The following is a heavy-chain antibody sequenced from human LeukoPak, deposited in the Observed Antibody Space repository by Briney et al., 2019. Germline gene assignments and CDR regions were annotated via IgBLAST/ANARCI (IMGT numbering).Heavy chain of an antibody. D-gene: IGHD1-1*01. CDR2: ISESGAGT. Sequence: GGSLRLSCATSGFTFSNYAMSWVRQAPGKGLEWVSAISESGAGTYYADSVKGRFTISRDNSKNTLYLQMNSLRAEDTAVYYCAKRLDPYYFDYWGQGTLVTVSS. CDR3: AKRLDPYYFDY. CDR1: GFTFSNYA. V-gene: IGHV3-23*01. J-gene: IGHJ4*02.